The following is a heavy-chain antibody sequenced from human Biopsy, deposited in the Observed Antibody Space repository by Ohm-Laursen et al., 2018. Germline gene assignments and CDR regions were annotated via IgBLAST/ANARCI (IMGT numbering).Heavy chain of an antibody. CDR1: GFTLNKHG. V-gene: IGHV3-33*01. CDR3: ARDPRDTALGIFDY. Sequence: SSLRLSCAASGFTLNKHGMHGVRQAPGKGLEWVAVIWFDETNKHYADSVKGRFTISRDNSKNMLYLQMNTLRDADTAVYYCARDPRDTALGIFDYWGLGTLVTVSS. D-gene: IGHD5-18*01. J-gene: IGHJ4*02. CDR2: IWFDETNK.